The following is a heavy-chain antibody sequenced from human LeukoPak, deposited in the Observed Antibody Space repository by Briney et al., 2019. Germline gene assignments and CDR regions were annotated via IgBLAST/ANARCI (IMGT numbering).Heavy chain of an antibody. CDR3: ARTRYYYGSSGSNDGFDY. J-gene: IGHJ4*02. Sequence: ASVKVSCKASGYTFTGYYMHWVRQAPGQGLEWMGWINPNSGGTNYAQKFQGRVTMTRDTSISTAYMELSRLRSDDTAVYYCARTRYYYGSSGSNDGFDYWGQGTLVTVSS. D-gene: IGHD3-22*01. CDR2: INPNSGGT. CDR1: GYTFTGYY. V-gene: IGHV1-2*02.